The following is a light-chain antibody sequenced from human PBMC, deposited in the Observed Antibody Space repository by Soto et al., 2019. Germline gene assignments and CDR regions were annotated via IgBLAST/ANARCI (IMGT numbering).Light chain of an antibody. CDR1: QSVSSSY. V-gene: IGKV3-20*01. Sequence: EIVLTQSPGALSLSPGERATLSCRASQSVSSSYLAWYQQKPGQAPRLLIYGASSRATGIPDRFSGSGSGTDFTLTIRRLEPEDFAVYFCQQYGNSPPNTFGQGTK. J-gene: IGKJ2*01. CDR3: QQYGNSPPNT. CDR2: GAS.